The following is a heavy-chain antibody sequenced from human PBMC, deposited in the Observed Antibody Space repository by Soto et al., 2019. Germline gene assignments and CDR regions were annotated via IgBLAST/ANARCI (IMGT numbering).Heavy chain of an antibody. CDR2: ISAYNGNT. V-gene: IGHV1-18*01. J-gene: IGHJ5*02. Sequence: QVQLVQSGAEVKKPGASVKVSCKASGYTFASYAISWMRQAPGQGLEWMGWISAYNGNTNYAQKLQGRVTMTTDTSPSTAYMELRSLRSDATAVYYSARDRPRPDPWGQGTLVTVSS. CDR1: GYTFASYA. CDR3: ARDRPRPDP.